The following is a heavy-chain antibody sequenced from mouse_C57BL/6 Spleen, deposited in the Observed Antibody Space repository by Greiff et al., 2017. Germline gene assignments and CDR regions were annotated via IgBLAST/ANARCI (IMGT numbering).Heavy chain of an antibody. CDR3: ACIYYGNYDSMDY. J-gene: IGHJ4*01. V-gene: IGHV3-6*01. Sequence: EVQRVESGPGLVKPSQSLSLTCSVTGYSITSGYYWHCIRQFPGNNREWMGYISYDGSNNYNPSLKNRISITRDTSKNQFFLKLNSVTTEDTATYYCACIYYGNYDSMDYWGQGTSVTVSS. CDR2: ISYDGSN. CDR1: GYSITSGYY. D-gene: IGHD2-1*01.